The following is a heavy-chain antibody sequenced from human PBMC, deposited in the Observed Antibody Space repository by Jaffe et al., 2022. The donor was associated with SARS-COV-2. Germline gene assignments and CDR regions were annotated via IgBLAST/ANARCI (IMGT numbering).Heavy chain of an antibody. CDR3: ARDLGTGQRLYFDL. CDR1: GFTFSSYW. V-gene: IGHV3-74*01. Sequence: EVQLVESGKNLVQPGGSLRLSCAASGFTFSSYWMHWVRQAPGKGLVWVSRINNDGSSTTYADSVKGRFTISRDNAKNTLYLLMNSLRAEDTAVYYCARDLGTGQRLYFDLWGRGTLVTVSS. D-gene: IGHD7-27*01. J-gene: IGHJ2*01. CDR2: INNDGSST.